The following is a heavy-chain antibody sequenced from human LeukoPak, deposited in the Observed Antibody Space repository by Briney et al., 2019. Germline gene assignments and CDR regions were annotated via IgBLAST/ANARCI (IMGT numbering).Heavy chain of an antibody. CDR2: IRYDGSNK. Sequence: AGGSLRLSCEASGFTLSGYGMHWVRQAPGKGLEWAAFIRYDGSNKYYADSVKGRCTISRDNSKNTLYLQMNSLRAEDTAVYYCAKPPGHGSGSYYNPWDGAFDIWGQGTMVTVSS. CDR1: GFTLSGYG. J-gene: IGHJ3*02. D-gene: IGHD3-10*01. V-gene: IGHV3-30*02. CDR3: AKPPGHGSGSYYNPWDGAFDI.